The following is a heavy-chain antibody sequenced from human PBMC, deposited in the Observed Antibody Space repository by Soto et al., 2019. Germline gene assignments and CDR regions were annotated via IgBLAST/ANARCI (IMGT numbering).Heavy chain of an antibody. CDR2: TYYKSKWYY. CDR1: GDSVSSNSAG. D-gene: IGHD1-1*01. Sequence: SQTLSLTCDISGDSVSSNSAGWNWIRQTPSRGLEWLGRTYYKSKWYYTYAASVKSRITVSPGTSKNQFSLQLTSVTPEDTAVYYCARGSWDDVSGHYYMDVWDKGTTVT. V-gene: IGHV6-1*01. CDR3: ARGSWDDVSGHYYMDV. J-gene: IGHJ6*03.